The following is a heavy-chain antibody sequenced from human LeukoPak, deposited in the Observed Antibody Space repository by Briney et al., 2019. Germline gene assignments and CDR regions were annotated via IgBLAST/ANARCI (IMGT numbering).Heavy chain of an antibody. CDR2: INPSGGST. CDR3: ARASPLFDY. CDR1: GYTFTSYY. Sequence: GASVKVSCKASGYTFTSYYMHWVRQAPGQGLEWMGIINPSGGSTSYAQKFQGRVTMTRDTSISTAYMELSRLRSDDTAVYYCARASPLFDYWGQGTLVTVSS. V-gene: IGHV1-46*01. J-gene: IGHJ4*02.